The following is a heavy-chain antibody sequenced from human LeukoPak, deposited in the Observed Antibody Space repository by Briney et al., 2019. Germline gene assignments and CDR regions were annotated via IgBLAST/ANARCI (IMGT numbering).Heavy chain of an antibody. V-gene: IGHV3-73*01. J-gene: IGHJ4*02. CDR2: IRSKANSYAT. D-gene: IGHD5-12*01. CDR3: TFSRSGYAGIDC. CDR1: GFTFSGSP. Sequence: GGSLRLSCAASGFTFSGSPMHWVRQASGKGLEWVGRIRSKANSYATAYAASVKGRFTISRDDSKNTAYLQMNSLKTEDTAVYYCTFSRSGYAGIDCWGQGTLVTVSS.